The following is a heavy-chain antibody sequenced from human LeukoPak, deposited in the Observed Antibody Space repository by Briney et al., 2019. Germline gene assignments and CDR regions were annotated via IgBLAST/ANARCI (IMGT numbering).Heavy chain of an antibody. D-gene: IGHD3-10*01. CDR3: ARELVRGVIIVDY. V-gene: IGHV5-10-1*01. J-gene: IGHJ4*02. CDR2: IDPSDSYT. CDR1: GYSFTSYW. Sequence: GESLKISCQGSGYSFTSYWINWVRQMPGKGLEWMGRIDPSDSYTNYSPSFQGHITMSAVKSISTAYLQWSSLKASDTAMYYCARELVRGVIIVDYWGQGTLVTVSS.